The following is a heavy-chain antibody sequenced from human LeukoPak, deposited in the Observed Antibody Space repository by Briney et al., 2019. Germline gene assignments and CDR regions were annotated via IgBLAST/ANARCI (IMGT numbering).Heavy chain of an antibody. D-gene: IGHD2-15*01. Sequence: GGSLRLSCAASGFTFSSYEMNWVRQAPGKGLEWVSYISSSGSTIYYADSAKGRFTISRDNAKNSLYLQMNSLRAEDTAVYYCARERAGYCSGGSCYSVRYYYGMDVWGKGTTVTVSS. CDR3: ARERAGYCSGGSCYSVRYYYGMDV. J-gene: IGHJ6*04. CDR1: GFTFSSYE. V-gene: IGHV3-48*03. CDR2: ISSSGSTI.